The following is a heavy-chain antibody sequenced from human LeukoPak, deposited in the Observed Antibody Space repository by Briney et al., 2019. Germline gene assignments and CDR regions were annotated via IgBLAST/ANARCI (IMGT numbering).Heavy chain of an antibody. V-gene: IGHV3-23*01. J-gene: IGHJ3*02. CDR3: AKVEYDYGSGEDAYDI. CDR1: GFTFSTYA. D-gene: IGHD3-10*01. CDR2: ISAIDGST. Sequence: GGSLRLSCVASGFTFSTYAMSWFRQAPGKGLEWVSGISAIDGSTYYADSVKGRFTISRDISKTTLYLQMHNLRAEDTAVYYCAKVEYDYGSGEDAYDIWGQGTMVTVSS.